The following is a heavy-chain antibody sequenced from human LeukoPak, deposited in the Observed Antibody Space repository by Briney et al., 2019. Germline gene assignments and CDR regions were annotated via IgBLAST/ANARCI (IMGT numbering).Heavy chain of an antibody. CDR3: ARDYYYGMDV. V-gene: IGHV3-33*08. Sequence: GGSLRLSCAASGVNFSNAWLTWVRQAPGKGLEWVAVIWYDGSNKYYADSVKGRFTISRDNSKNTLYLQMNSLRAEDTAVYYCARDYYYGMDVWGQGTTVTVSS. CDR1: GVNFSNAW. J-gene: IGHJ6*02. CDR2: IWYDGSNK.